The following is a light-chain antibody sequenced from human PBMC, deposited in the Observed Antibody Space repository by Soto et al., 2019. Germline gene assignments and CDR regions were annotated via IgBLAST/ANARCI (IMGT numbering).Light chain of an antibody. V-gene: IGLV3-21*02. Sequence: SYELAQPPSVSVAPGQTARISCGGNDIASKSVHWSQQKPGQAPVLVVYDDNDRPSGIPERLSGSNSGDTATLTISRVEAGDEADYYCPVWDSSSDHYVFGSGTKVTVL. CDR2: DDN. CDR1: DIASKS. J-gene: IGLJ1*01. CDR3: PVWDSSSDHYV.